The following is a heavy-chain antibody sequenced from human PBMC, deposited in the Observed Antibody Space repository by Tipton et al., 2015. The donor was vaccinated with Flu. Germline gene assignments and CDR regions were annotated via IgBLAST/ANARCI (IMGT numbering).Heavy chain of an antibody. V-gene: IGHV3-69-1*02. D-gene: IGHD6-13*01. Sequence: SLRLSCAVSGFSVSDQYMSWVRQAPGKGLQWISVIKSTTYIYYADSVKGRFTISRENAKNSVYLQMNSLRGGDTATYYCVRGPLPDSNWYNGLDVWGQGTTVTVFS. CDR2: IKSTTYI. CDR3: VRGPLPDSNWYNGLDV. CDR1: GFSVSDQY. J-gene: IGHJ6*02.